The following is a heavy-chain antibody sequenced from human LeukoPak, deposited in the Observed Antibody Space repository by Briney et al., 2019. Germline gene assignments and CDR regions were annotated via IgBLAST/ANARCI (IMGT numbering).Heavy chain of an antibody. V-gene: IGHV3-53*01. CDR1: GFSVSSHY. D-gene: IGHD2-2*01. Sequence: PGGSLRLSCAASGFSVSSHYMSWVRQAPGKGLEWVSVLYRGGNTYYADSVKGRFTISRDNSKNTVYLQMNSLRAEDTAVYYCARGETSSYDYWGQGTLVTVSS. CDR3: ARGETSSYDY. CDR2: LYRGGNT. J-gene: IGHJ4*02.